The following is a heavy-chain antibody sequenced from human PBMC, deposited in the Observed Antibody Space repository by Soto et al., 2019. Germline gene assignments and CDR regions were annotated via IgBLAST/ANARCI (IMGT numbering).Heavy chain of an antibody. CDR3: ASQYCSNGIYYRHFDY. V-gene: IGHV5-51*01. Sequence: PGESLKISCKGSGYTFSNCWIGWVRQMPGKGLEWMGIIYPGDSDTKYSPSFEGHVTISADKSITTAYLQWSSLKASDTAMYYCASQYCSNGIYYRHFDYLGQGTQVTVSS. J-gene: IGHJ4*02. CDR1: GYTFSNCW. D-gene: IGHD2-8*01. CDR2: IYPGDSDT.